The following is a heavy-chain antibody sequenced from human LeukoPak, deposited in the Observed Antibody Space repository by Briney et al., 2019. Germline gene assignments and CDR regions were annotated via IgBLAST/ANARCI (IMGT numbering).Heavy chain of an antibody. CDR2: IHHSGNT. Sequence: GSLRLSCAASGFTFTDYWMSWVRQAPGKGLEWIGEIHHSGNTNYNPSLKSRVTISVDTSKNQFSLKLSSVTAADTAVYYCARGGGSSGGRCYFPDYWGQGTLVTVSS. J-gene: IGHJ4*02. D-gene: IGHD2-15*01. CDR3: ARGGGSSGGRCYFPDY. CDR1: GFTFTDYW. V-gene: IGHV4-34*01.